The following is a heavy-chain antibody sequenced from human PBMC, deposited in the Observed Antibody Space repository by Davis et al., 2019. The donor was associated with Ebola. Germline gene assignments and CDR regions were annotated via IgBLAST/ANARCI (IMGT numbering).Heavy chain of an antibody. J-gene: IGHJ4*02. CDR2: IHYSGST. D-gene: IGHD7-27*01. CDR3: ARIRGTGDRRGEDH. Sequence: CNLSGVSLGSSGYYWGFVRQPPGKGLEWIGNIHYSGSTKYNPSLQGRVTMSIDTPRDQFALRLHSVTAADTAVYYCARIRGTGDRRGEDHWGQGILVTVSP. V-gene: IGHV4-39*01. CDR1: GVSLGSSGYY.